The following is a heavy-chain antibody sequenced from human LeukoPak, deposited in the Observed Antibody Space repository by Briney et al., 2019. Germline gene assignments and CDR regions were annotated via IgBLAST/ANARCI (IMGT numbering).Heavy chain of an antibody. J-gene: IGHJ5*02. CDR3: ARRTVRLGEFSFYSWFDP. Sequence: PSETLSLTCTVSGASMNSSRYYCGWIRQPPGKGPDWIGNIFYSGSTYYNPSLEGRVSLSVDTSKNQFSLRLISVSASDTAVYFCARRTVRLGEFSFYSWFDPWGQGTLVTVSS. CDR2: IFYSGST. V-gene: IGHV4-39*01. D-gene: IGHD3-16*02. CDR1: GASMNSSRYY.